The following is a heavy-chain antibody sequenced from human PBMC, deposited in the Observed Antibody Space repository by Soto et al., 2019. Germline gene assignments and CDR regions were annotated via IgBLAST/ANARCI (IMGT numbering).Heavy chain of an antibody. J-gene: IGHJ3*02. V-gene: IGHV3-66*01. CDR3: ARVGPMVADAFDI. D-gene: IGHD2-15*01. CDR1: GFTVISKY. CDR2: IQSGGPT. Sequence: GGSLILSCAASGFTVISKYMSWVRQAPGKGLEWVSLIQSGGPTYYADSVKGRFTISRDTSENTVHLQMDSLRAEDTAVYYCARVGPMVADAFDIWGEGTMVTVSS.